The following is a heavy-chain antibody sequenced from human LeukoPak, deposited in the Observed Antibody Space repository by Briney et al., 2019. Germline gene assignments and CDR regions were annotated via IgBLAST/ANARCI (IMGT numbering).Heavy chain of an antibody. CDR3: ARHTSGGDYSFHY. CDR1: DNSIRNYY. J-gene: IGHJ4*02. Sequence: SETLSLTCTVSDNSIRNYYWSWIRQSPGRGLEWIGYIYHTGSTNYNPSLKSRLTISLDTSKNQLSLSLRSVTAADTAVYYCARHTSGGDYSFHYWGQGTLVTVSS. D-gene: IGHD2-21*01. V-gene: IGHV4-59*08. CDR2: IYHTGST.